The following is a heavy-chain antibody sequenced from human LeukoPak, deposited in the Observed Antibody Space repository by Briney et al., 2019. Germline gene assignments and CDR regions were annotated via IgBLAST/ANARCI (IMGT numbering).Heavy chain of an antibody. CDR3: ARNGGSWSFDY. CDR2: IYNNGSP. D-gene: IGHD6-13*01. Sequence: PSETLSLTCTVSGGSISSGGYYWSWIRQHPGKGPEWIGYIYNNGSPNYNPSLKSRVSMSIDTSKNQFSLRLNSVTAADTAVYYCARNGGSWSFDYWGRGTLVTASS. V-gene: IGHV4-61*08. J-gene: IGHJ4*02. CDR1: GGSISSGGYY.